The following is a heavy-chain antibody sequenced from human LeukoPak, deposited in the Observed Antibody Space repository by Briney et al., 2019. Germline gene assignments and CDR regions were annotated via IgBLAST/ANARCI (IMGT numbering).Heavy chain of an antibody. J-gene: IGHJ4*02. CDR1: GGSISSGDYY. D-gene: IGHD3-22*01. CDR3: ARVAASGYYRPITSHFDY. V-gene: IGHV4-30-4*01. Sequence: SETLSLTCTVSGGSISSGDYYWSWIRQPPGKGLEWIGYIYYSGSTYYNPSLKSRVTISVDTSKNQFSLKLSSVTAADTAVYYCARVAASGYYRPITSHFDYWGQGTLVTVSS. CDR2: IYYSGST.